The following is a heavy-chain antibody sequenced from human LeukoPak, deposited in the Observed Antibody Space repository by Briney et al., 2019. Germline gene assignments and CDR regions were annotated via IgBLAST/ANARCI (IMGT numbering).Heavy chain of an antibody. CDR3: ARDMDYYDSSGWNAFDI. Sequence: PGGSLRLSCAASGFTVSSNYMSWVRQAPGKGLEWVSVIYSGSSTYYADSVKGRFTISRDNSKNTLYLQMNSLRAEDTAVYYCARDMDYYDSSGWNAFDIWGQGTMVTVSS. CDR1: GFTVSSNY. V-gene: IGHV3-66*01. CDR2: IYSGSST. D-gene: IGHD3-22*01. J-gene: IGHJ3*02.